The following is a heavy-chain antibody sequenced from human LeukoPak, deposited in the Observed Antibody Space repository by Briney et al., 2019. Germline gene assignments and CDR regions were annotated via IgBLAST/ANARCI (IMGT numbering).Heavy chain of an antibody. V-gene: IGHV4-31*03. J-gene: IGHJ6*02. D-gene: IGHD2-15*01. CDR3: ARDPGCSGGSCYYYYGMDV. Sequence: PSETLSLTCTVSGGSISSGGYYWSWLRQHPGKGLEWIGYIYYSGSTYYNPSLKSRFTITVDTSKNQFSLKLSSVTAADTAVYYCARDPGCSGGSCYYYYGMDVWGQGTTVTVSS. CDR1: GGSISSGGYY. CDR2: IYYSGST.